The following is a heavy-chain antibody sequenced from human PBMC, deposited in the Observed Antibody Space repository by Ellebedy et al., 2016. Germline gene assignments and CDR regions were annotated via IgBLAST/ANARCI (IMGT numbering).Heavy chain of an antibody. CDR1: GFTFDNYA. V-gene: IGHV3-23*01. D-gene: IGHD2-8*01. CDR3: AKVRSPDFHNMYDMDV. J-gene: IGHJ6*02. Sequence: GESLKISXAGSGFTFDNYAIHWVRQAPGKGLEWVAVVSMFGGSEYYAASVSGRFTISRDNSKFRVYLQMNSLRVEDTAVYYCAKVRSPDFHNMYDMDVWGQGTTVTVSS. CDR2: VSMFGGSE.